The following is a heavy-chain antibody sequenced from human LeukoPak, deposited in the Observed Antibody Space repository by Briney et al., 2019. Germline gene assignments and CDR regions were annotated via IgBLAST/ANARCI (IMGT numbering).Heavy chain of an antibody. CDR2: ISSSSSYI. CDR1: GFTFSSYS. CDR3: AKDLDYYDSSGYYLGY. D-gene: IGHD3-22*01. J-gene: IGHJ4*02. V-gene: IGHV3-21*04. Sequence: GGSLRLSCAASGFTFSSYSMNWVRQAPGKGLEWVSSISSSSSYIYYADSVKGRFTISRDNSKNTLYLQMNSLRAEDTAVYYCAKDLDYYDSSGYYLGYWGQGTLVTVSS.